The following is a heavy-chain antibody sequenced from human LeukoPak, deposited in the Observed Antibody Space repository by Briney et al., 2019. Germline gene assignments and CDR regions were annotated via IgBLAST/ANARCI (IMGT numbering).Heavy chain of an antibody. Sequence: PGGSLRLSCSASGFTFSNYGIHWVRQAPGKGLEWVAFIRYDDGSDKYYADSVKGRFTISRDNSKNTLYLQMNSLRSDDTALYYCARDGPLFGESPLYYMDVWGKGTTVTVSS. CDR2: IRYDDGSDK. CDR3: ARDGPLFGESPLYYMDV. J-gene: IGHJ6*03. D-gene: IGHD3-10*02. CDR1: GFTFSNYG. V-gene: IGHV3-30*02.